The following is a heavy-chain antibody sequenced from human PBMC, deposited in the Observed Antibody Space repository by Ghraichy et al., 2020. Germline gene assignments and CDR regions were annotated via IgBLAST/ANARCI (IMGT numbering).Heavy chain of an antibody. V-gene: IGHV3-30*02. CDR2: IRYDGSNN. D-gene: IGHD2-8*01. CDR1: GFTFSSYV. CDR3: AKVGRTDGDFDY. Sequence: GESLNISCAASGFTFSSYVMHWVRQAPGKGLEWVALIRYDGSNNYYAASVKGRFTISRDNSNNTLYLQMNILRAEYTAVYYCAKVGRTDGDFDYWAQGTLVTFSS. J-gene: IGHJ4*02.